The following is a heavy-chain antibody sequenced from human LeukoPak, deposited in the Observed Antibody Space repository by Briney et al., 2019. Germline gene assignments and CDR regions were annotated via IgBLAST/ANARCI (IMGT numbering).Heavy chain of an antibody. J-gene: IGHJ4*02. CDR1: GFTFSSYA. V-gene: IGHV3-23*01. CDR2: ISGKGGST. D-gene: IGHD2-21*01. CDR3: AKFLVFLYYFDY. Sequence: GGSLRLSCAASGFTFSSYAMSWVRQAPGKGLEGVSAISGKGGSTYYADSVKGRFTISRDNSKNTLYLQMNSLRAEDTAVYYCAKFLVFLYYFDYWGQGTLVTVSS.